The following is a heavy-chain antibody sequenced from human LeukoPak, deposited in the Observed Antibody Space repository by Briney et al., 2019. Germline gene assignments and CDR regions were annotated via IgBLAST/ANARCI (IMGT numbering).Heavy chain of an antibody. CDR3: AREGCSGGSCYAPAYYYYMDV. D-gene: IGHD2-15*01. CDR1: GFTISSDI. J-gene: IGHJ6*03. Sequence: GGSLRLSCATSGFTISSDIMNWVRQAPGKGLEWVSSSSSSSSYIYYADSVKGRFTISRDNAKNSLYLQMNSLRAEDTAVYYCAREGCSGGSCYAPAYYYYMDVWGKGTTVTVSS. CDR2: SSSSSSYI. V-gene: IGHV3-21*01.